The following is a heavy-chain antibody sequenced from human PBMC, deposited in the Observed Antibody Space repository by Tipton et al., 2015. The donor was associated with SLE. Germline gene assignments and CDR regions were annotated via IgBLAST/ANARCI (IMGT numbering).Heavy chain of an antibody. Sequence: QLVQSGGGLVQPGGSLRLSCAASGFTVSSNYMSWVRQAPGKGLEWVSVIYSGGSTYYADSVKGRFTISRDNSKNTLYFQMNSLRDEDTAVYYCARAEDCSGGSCYSIHAAFDIWGQGTMVPVSA. V-gene: IGHV3-53*04. CDR1: GFTVSSNY. J-gene: IGHJ3*02. CDR3: ARAEDCSGGSCYSIHAAFDI. D-gene: IGHD2-15*01. CDR2: IYSGGST.